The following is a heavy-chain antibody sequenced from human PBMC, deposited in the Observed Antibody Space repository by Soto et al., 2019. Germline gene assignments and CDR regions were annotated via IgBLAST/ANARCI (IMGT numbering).Heavy chain of an antibody. CDR2: ISGSGGST. CDR1: GFTFSSYA. J-gene: IGHJ4*02. Sequence: EVQLLESGGGLVQPGGSLRLSCAASGFTFSSYAMSWVRQAPGKGLEWVSAISGSGGSTYYADSVKGRFTTSRDNSKNTRYLQMNSLRAEDTAVYYCAKGGMRRGWYFDYWGQGTLVTVSS. V-gene: IGHV3-23*01. CDR3: AKGGMRRGWYFDY. D-gene: IGHD3-16*01.